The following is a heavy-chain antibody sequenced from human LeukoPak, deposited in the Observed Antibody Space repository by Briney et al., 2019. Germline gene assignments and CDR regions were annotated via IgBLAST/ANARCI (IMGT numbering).Heavy chain of an antibody. CDR2: ISWDGGST. J-gene: IGHJ1*01. Sequence: GGSLRLSCAASGFTFDDCTMHWVRQAPGKGLEWVSLISWDGGSTYYADSVKGRFTISRDNSKNSLYLQMNSLRTEDTALYYCAKDAPGGSYGAEYFQHWGQGTLVTVSS. CDR1: GFTFDDCT. V-gene: IGHV3-43*01. CDR3: AKDAPGGSYGAEYFQH. D-gene: IGHD1-26*01.